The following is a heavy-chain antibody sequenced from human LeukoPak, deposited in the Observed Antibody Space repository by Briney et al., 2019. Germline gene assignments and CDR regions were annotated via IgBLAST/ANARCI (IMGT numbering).Heavy chain of an antibody. J-gene: IGHJ4*02. CDR2: IGGHVHST. V-gene: IGHV3-23*01. Sequence: GGSLRLSCAASGFTFRNSAMSWVRQAPGTGLEWVSSIGGHVHSTYYADSVIGRFTVSRDDSKNTLYLQMNRLRADDTAIYYCANHRTPDRYHWNYFDYGGQGTLVTVSS. CDR3: ANHRTPDRYHWNYFDY. D-gene: IGHD1-20*01. CDR1: GFTFRNSA.